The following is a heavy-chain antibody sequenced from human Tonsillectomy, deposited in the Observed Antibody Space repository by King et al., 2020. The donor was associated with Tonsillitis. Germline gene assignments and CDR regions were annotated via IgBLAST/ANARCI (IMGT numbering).Heavy chain of an antibody. J-gene: IGHJ4*02. D-gene: IGHD1-7*01. V-gene: IGHV1-18*04. Sequence: QLVQSGADVKKPGASVKVSCKASDYTFTSYGISWVRQAPGQGLEWMGWISGYNGNTRYAQKFQGRVTMSTDTSTSTAYMELRSLGSDDTAVYYCARAGWNCYFDYWGRGTLVTVSS. CDR3: ARAGWNCYFDY. CDR2: ISGYNGNT. CDR1: DYTFTSYG.